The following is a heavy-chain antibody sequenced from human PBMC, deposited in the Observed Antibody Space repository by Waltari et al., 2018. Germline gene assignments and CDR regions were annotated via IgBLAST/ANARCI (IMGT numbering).Heavy chain of an antibody. CDR3: ARDRGTATPLDP. D-gene: IGHD3-10*01. J-gene: IGHJ5*02. CDR1: GFTFSSHW. V-gene: IGHV3-74*03. CDR2: ITTDETNT. Sequence: EVQVVESGGGLVQPGGSLRLSCVASGFTFSSHWMHWVRQVSGKGLEWVVRITTDETNTAYADAVKGRFTVARDNAKNTVYLQMTSVRAEDTGIYYCARDRGTATPLDPWGQGTVVTVSS.